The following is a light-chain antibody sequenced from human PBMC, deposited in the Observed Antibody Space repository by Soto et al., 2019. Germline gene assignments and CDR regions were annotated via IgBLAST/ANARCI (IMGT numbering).Light chain of an antibody. CDR3: SSYRSSSTLEV. CDR1: SSDVGGSNY. Sequence: QSALIQPASVSGAPGQSITISCTGTSSDVGGSNYVSWYQHHPRRAPKLLIYEVSYRPSGVAKRFSGSKSGTMASLTISGLQDEDDADYCCSSYRSSSTLEVFGSGTKLTVL. CDR2: EVS. V-gene: IGLV2-14*01. J-gene: IGLJ1*01.